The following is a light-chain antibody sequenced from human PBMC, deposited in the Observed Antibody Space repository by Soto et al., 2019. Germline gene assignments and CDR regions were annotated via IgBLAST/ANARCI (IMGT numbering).Light chain of an antibody. CDR2: DVT. CDR1: ASNVGTYNY. J-gene: IGLJ1*01. V-gene: IGLV2-14*01. CDR3: NSYTSSQTGV. Sequence: QSALTQRASVSGSPGQSITISCTGTASNVGTYNYVSWYQQYPDKVPKLLIYDVTKRPPGVSDRFSGSKSGNTASLTISGLQAEDEADYYCNSYTSSQTGVFGTGTKLTVL.